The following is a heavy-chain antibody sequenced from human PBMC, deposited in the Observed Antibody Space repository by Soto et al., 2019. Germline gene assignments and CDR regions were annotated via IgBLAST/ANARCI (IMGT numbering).Heavy chain of an antibody. CDR1: GFTFSSYS. CDR2: ISSSSSYI. J-gene: IGHJ4*02. V-gene: IGHV3-21*01. CDR3: AHIPGDGYNYVEPFFDY. D-gene: IGHD5-12*01. Sequence: GGSLRLSCAASGFTFSSYSMNWVRQAPGKGLEWVSSISSSSSYIYYADSVKGRFTISRDNAKNSLYLQMNSLRAEDTAVYYCAHIPGDGYNYVEPFFDYWGQGTLVTVSS.